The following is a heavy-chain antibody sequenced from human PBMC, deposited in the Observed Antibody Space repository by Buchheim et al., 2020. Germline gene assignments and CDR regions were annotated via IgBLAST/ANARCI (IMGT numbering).Heavy chain of an antibody. J-gene: IGHJ4*02. D-gene: IGHD3-16*01. V-gene: IGHV4-31*03. CDR1: GGSISSGGYY. Sequence: QVQLQESGPGLVKPSQTLSLTCTVSGGSISSGGYYWSWIRQHPGKGLEWIGYIYYSGSTYYNPSLKSRVTISVDTSKNQFSLKRSSVTAAETTVYYCARDATGGIRVWGGFDYWGQGTL. CDR3: ARDATGGIRVWGGFDY. CDR2: IYYSGST.